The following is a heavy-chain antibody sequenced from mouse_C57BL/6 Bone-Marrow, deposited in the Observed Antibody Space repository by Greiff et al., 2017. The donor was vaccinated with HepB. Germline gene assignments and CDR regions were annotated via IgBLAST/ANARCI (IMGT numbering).Heavy chain of an antibody. Sequence: EVKLQESGPGLVKPSQSLSLTCSVTGYSITSGYYWNWIRQFPGNKLEWMGYISYDGSNNYNPSLKNRISITRDTSKNQFFLKLNSVTTEDTATYYCARVVGLRLYYAMDYWGQGTSVTVSS. V-gene: IGHV3-6*01. J-gene: IGHJ4*01. CDR1: GYSITSGYY. CDR3: ARVVGLRLYYAMDY. D-gene: IGHD2-4*01. CDR2: ISYDGSN.